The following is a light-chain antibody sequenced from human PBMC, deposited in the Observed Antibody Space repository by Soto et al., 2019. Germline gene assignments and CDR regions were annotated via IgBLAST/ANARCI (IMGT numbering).Light chain of an antibody. V-gene: IGKV3-15*01. CDR1: QSVSNN. CDR3: QQYNNWWT. CDR2: GVS. Sequence: EIVMTQSPATLSVSPGERATLSCRASQSVSNNLAWYQKKPGQTPRLLIYGVSTRATGIPARFSGSGSGTEFTLTISSLQSEDFALYYCQQYNNWWTFGQGTRVEIK. J-gene: IGKJ1*01.